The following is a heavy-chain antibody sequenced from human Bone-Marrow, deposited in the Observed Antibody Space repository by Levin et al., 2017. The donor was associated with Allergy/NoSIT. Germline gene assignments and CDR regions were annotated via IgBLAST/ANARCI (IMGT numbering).Heavy chain of an antibody. D-gene: IGHD2-15*01. CDR3: ARDLGYCRGGSCPPNSYYYYNMEV. J-gene: IGHJ6*03. CDR1: GYIFGDYY. Sequence: GESLKISCKASGYIFGDYYIHWVRQAPGQGLEWVGRIKCNSGGTNYAQKFQGRLVLTRDTSINTAYLELNRLRSADTAVYFCARDLGYCRGGSCPPNSYYYYNMEVWGRGTTVTVSS. V-gene: IGHV1-2*06. CDR2: IKCNSGGT.